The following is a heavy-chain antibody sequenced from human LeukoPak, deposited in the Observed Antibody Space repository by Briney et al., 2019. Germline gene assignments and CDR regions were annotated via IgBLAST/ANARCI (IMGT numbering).Heavy chain of an antibody. J-gene: IGHJ4*02. D-gene: IGHD5-24*01. CDR2: INPNIGGT. CDR3: AICAARMIEIATIISFEY. CDR1: GYTYTSYG. V-gene: IGHV1-2*02. Sequence: GASVKDSCKATGYTYTSYGFSWVRQAPGKGLAGMGWINPNIGGTNYTQKCQGRVTMTKHTSISTAYAELGKLRSDDTAVDCGAICAARMIEIATIISFEYWGQGTRVTVSS.